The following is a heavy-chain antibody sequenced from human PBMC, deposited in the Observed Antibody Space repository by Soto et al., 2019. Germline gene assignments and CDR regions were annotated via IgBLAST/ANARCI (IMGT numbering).Heavy chain of an antibody. CDR3: ATRITVFGLLIPPFDP. D-gene: IGHD3-3*01. J-gene: IGHJ5*02. CDR2: IYHTGST. CDR1: GGSISTVGHY. V-gene: IGHV4-31*03. Sequence: SETLSLTCSVSGGSISTVGHYWTWIRQPPGKGLEWIGSIYHTGSTYYSKSLRSRVTMSVDTSMNQFSLRLSSVTAADTAIYYCATRITVFGLLIPPFDPWGQGTQVTVSS.